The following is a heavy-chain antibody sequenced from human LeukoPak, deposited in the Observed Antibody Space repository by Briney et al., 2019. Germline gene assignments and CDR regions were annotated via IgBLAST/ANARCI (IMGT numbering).Heavy chain of an antibody. J-gene: IGHJ5*02. V-gene: IGHV4-39*07. CDR1: GGSISSSSYY. Sequence: SETLSLTCTVSGGSISSSSYYWGWIRQPPGKGLEWIGSIYYSGSTYYNPSLKSRVTISVDTSKNQFSLKLSSVTAADTAVYYCARISGPRGWFDPWGQGTLVTVSS. CDR2: IYYSGST. CDR3: ARISGPRGWFDP. D-gene: IGHD3-10*01.